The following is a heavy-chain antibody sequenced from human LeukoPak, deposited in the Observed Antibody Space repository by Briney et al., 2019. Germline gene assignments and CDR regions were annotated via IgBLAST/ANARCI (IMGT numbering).Heavy chain of an antibody. J-gene: IGHJ2*01. CDR3: AKDRGSDSSGWDSWYFDL. Sequence: GGSLRLSCAASGFTFDDYAMHWARQAPGKGLEWVSLISWEGSSTYYADSVKGRFTISRDNSKNSLYLQMNSLRTEDTALYYCAKDRGSDSSGWDSWYFDLWGRGTLVTVSS. CDR1: GFTFDDYA. CDR2: ISWEGSST. D-gene: IGHD6-19*01. V-gene: IGHV3-43*02.